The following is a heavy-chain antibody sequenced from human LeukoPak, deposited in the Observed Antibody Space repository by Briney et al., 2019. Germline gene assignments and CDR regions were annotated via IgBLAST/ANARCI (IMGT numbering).Heavy chain of an antibody. Sequence: GESLKISCKGSGYSFTSYWIGWVRQMPGKGLEWMGIIYPGDSDTRYSPSFQGQVTISADKSISTAYLQWSSLKASDTAMYYCARPGLVRGVISPAYYFDYWGQGTLVTVSS. J-gene: IGHJ4*02. CDR2: IYPGDSDT. CDR1: GYSFTSYW. CDR3: ARPGLVRGVISPAYYFDY. D-gene: IGHD3-10*01. V-gene: IGHV5-51*01.